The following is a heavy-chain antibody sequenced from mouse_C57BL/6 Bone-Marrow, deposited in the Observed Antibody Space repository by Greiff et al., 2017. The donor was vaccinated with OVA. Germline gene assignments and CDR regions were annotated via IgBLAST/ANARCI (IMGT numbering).Heavy chain of an antibody. CDR1: GYTFTDYY. CDR3: ARDYYGSSWYFDV. V-gene: IGHV1-26*01. D-gene: IGHD1-1*01. Sequence: EVQLQQSGPEMVKPGASVKISCKASGYTFTDYYMNWVKQSHGKSLEWIGDINPNNGGTSYNLKFKGKATLTVDKSSSTTYMELRSLTSEDSAVYYGARDYYGSSWYFDVWGTGTTVTVSS. CDR2: INPNNGGT. J-gene: IGHJ1*03.